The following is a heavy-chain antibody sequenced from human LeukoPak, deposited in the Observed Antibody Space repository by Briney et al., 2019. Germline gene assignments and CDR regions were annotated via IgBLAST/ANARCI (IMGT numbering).Heavy chain of an antibody. V-gene: IGHV3-23*01. CDR2: ISGSGGST. D-gene: IGHD6-19*01. J-gene: IGHJ4*02. CDR1: GFTFSSYA. Sequence: QSGGSLRLSCAASGFTFSSYAMSWVRQAPGKGLEWVSAISGSGGSTYYADSVKGRFTISRDNFKNTLYLQMNSLRAEDTAVYYCARERKMYSSGWWYYFDYWGQGTLVTVSS. CDR3: ARERKMYSSGWWYYFDY.